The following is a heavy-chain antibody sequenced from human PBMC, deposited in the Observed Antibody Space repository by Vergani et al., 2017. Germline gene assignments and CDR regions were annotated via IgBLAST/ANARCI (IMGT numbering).Heavy chain of an antibody. V-gene: IGHV3-9*01. D-gene: IGHD1-7*01. CDR3: ARGPYNWDSDSTGFDY. Sequence: EVQLVESGGGLVQPGRSLRLSCAASGFTFDDYAMHWVRQAPGKGLEWVSGISWNSGSIGYADSVKGRFTISRDNAKTSLYLQMNSLRAEDTAVYYCARGPYNWDSDSTGFDYWGQGTLVTVSS. CDR2: ISWNSGSI. CDR1: GFTFDDYA. J-gene: IGHJ4*02.